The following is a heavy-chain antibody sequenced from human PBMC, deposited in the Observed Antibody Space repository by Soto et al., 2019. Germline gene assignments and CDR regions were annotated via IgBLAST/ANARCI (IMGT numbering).Heavy chain of an antibody. V-gene: IGHV1-3*01. CDR3: TRVYSSSSYAGYGMDV. D-gene: IGHD6-13*01. Sequence: QVHLVQSGAEVKKPGASVMLSCMASGYTLSTRAIHWVRQAPGQRLEGMGWINGGKGYTKYSQKFQGRVIITRDTSASTAYIELGRLRSEDTAIYYCTRVYSSSSYAGYGMDVWGQGTTVTDSS. J-gene: IGHJ6*02. CDR2: INGGKGYT. CDR1: GYTLSTRA.